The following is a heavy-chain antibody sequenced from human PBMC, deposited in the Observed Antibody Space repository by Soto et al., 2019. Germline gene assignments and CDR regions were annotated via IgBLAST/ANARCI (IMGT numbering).Heavy chain of an antibody. V-gene: IGHV3-48*03. CDR2: IRSSGNII. Sequence: GGSLRLSCAASGFTFSSYEMNWVRQAPGKGLEWISHIRSSGNIIYYADSVKGRFSISRDNAKNSLYLQMNSLRVEDTAVYYRARVGVGRFLEWLSGGMDVWGQGTTVTVSS. CDR1: GFTFSSYE. CDR3: ARVGVGRFLEWLSGGMDV. D-gene: IGHD3-3*01. J-gene: IGHJ6*02.